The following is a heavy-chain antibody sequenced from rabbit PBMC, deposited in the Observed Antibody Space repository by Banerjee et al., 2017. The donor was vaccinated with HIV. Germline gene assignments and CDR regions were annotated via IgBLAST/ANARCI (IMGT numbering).Heavy chain of an antibody. Sequence: QSLEESGGDLVQPEGSLTLTCTASGFSFSSGYYICWVRQAPGKGLEWIGCIGYGSGATYYASWAKGRFTISKTSSTTVTLQMTSLTAADTATYFCARGASGPGSGFNLWGPGTLVTVS. CDR2: IGYGSGAT. CDR3: ARGASGPGSGFNL. V-gene: IGHV1S40*01. CDR1: GFSFSSGYY. J-gene: IGHJ4*01. D-gene: IGHD3-1*01.